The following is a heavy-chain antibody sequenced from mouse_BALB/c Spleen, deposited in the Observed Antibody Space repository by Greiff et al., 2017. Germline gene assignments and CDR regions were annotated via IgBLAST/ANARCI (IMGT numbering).Heavy chain of an antibody. Sequence: EVLLVESGGGLVQPGGSLRLSCATSGFTFSDFYMEWVRQPPGKRLEWIAASRNKANDYTTEYSASVKGLFIVTRNTPQSILYLQMNALRAEDTAIYCAANSADCNYAYAMDYWGQGTSVTVSS. V-gene: IGHV7-1*02. CDR3: ANSADCNYAYAMDY. D-gene: IGHD2-1*01. CDR2: SRNKANDYTT. J-gene: IGHJ4*01. CDR1: GFTFSDFY.